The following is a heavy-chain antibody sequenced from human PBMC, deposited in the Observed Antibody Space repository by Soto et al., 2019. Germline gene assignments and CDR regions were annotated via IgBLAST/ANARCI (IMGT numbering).Heavy chain of an antibody. Sequence: QVQLLQSGAEVKKPGSSVNVSCKASGGTFSSYALSWVRQAPGQGREWMGGIIPIFGTANYAQKFQGRVTITADESTSTAYIELSSLRSEDTAVYDGARVGAAAPHFDLWGRGTLVTVSS. J-gene: IGHJ2*01. CDR1: GGTFSSYA. CDR3: ARVGAAAPHFDL. V-gene: IGHV1-69*01. D-gene: IGHD6-13*01. CDR2: IIPIFGTA.